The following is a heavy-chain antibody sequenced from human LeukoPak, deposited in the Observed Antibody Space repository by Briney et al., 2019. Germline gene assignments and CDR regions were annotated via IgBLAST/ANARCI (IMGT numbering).Heavy chain of an antibody. CDR3: ARAARYYDSSGQGAGFDY. D-gene: IGHD3-22*01. CDR2: IWYDGSNK. V-gene: IGHV3-33*01. CDR1: GFTFTSYG. J-gene: IGHJ4*02. Sequence: GGSLRLSCAASGFTFTSYGMHWGRQAPGKGLGWEAVIWYDGSNKYYADSVKGRFTISRDNSKNTLYLQMNSLRAEDTAVYCCARAARYYDSSGQGAGFDYWGQGTLVTVSS.